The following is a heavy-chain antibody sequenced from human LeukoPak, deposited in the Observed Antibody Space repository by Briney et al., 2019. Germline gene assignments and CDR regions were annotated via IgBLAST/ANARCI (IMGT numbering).Heavy chain of an antibody. V-gene: IGHV3-53*01. CDR2: LYHGGST. Sequence: PGGSLRLSCAASGFTVSTNYMSWVRQAPGKGLEWVSVLYHGGSTYYADSVKGRFTISRDNSNNTLYLQMNRPRVKDTAVYYCASDPPGDYGLGLWGQGPLVTVSS. CDR1: GFTVSTNY. J-gene: IGHJ4*02. CDR3: ASDPPGDYGLGL. D-gene: IGHD4-17*01.